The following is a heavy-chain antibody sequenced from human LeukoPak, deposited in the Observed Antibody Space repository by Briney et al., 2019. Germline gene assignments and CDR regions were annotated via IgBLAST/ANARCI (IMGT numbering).Heavy chain of an antibody. CDR2: ISYDGSNK. CDR3: ARLIVYFHTYDD. V-gene: IGHV3-30*04. J-gene: IGHJ4*02. D-gene: IGHD3-22*01. Sequence: PGGSLRLSCAASGFTFSSYAMHWVRQAPGKGLEWVAVISYDGSNKYYADSVKGRFTISRDNSKNTLYLQMNSLRAEDTAVYYCARLIVYFHTYDDWGQGTLVTVAS. CDR1: GFTFSSYA.